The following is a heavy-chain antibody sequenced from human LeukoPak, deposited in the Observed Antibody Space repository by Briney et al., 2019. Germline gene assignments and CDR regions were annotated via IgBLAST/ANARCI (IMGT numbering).Heavy chain of an antibody. CDR3: ARLPPSSGSVLDL. V-gene: IGHV5-51*01. Sequence: GESLKISCKASGYSFTTYWIAWVRQLPGKGLECMGIVYPGDSDTRYRSSFEGQVTISADKSITTAYLEWSSLKASDTGMYYCARLPPSSGSVLDLWGQGTRVTVSS. D-gene: IGHD6-19*01. CDR2: VYPGDSDT. J-gene: IGHJ5*02. CDR1: GYSFTTYW.